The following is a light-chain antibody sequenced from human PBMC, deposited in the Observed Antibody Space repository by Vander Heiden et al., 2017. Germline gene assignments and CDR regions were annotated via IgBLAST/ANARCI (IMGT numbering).Light chain of an antibody. CDR2: AAS. CDR1: QSISTF. Sequence: DIPMTPSPSSLSASVGDRVTITCRASQSISTFLNWYQQKPGKAPKLLIFAASSLPSGVPSGFSGSGSGTDFTLTISSLQPEDVATYYCQQSYRTPYTFGQGTKLEIK. CDR3: QQSYRTPYT. V-gene: IGKV1-39*01. J-gene: IGKJ2*01.